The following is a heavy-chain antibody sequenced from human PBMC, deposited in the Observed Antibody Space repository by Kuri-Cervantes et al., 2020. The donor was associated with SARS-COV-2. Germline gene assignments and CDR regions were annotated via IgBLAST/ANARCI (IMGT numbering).Heavy chain of an antibody. CDR1: GFTFSSYG. Sequence: GGSLRLSCAASGFTFSSYGMHWVRQAPGKGLEWVAFIRYDGSNKYYADSVKGRFTISRDNSKNTLYLQMSSLRAEDTAVYYCAKDSLLEVKFDYWGQGTLVTVSS. V-gene: IGHV3-30*02. CDR3: AKDSLLEVKFDY. CDR2: IRYDGSNK. J-gene: IGHJ4*02. D-gene: IGHD1-1*01.